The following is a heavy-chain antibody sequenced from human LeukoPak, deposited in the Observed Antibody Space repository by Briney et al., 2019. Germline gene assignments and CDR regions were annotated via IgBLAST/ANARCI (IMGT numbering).Heavy chain of an antibody. D-gene: IGHD3-10*01. V-gene: IGHV3-23*01. CDR1: GFTFSSYA. Sequence: GGSLRLSCAASGFTFSSYATSWVRQAPGKGLEWVSAISGSGGSTYYADSVKGRFTISRDNSKNTLYLQMNSLRAEDTAVYYCAKAEDSSGSYYYYYYYYMDVWGKGTTVTVSS. J-gene: IGHJ6*03. CDR3: AKAEDSSGSYYYYYYYYMDV. CDR2: ISGSGGST.